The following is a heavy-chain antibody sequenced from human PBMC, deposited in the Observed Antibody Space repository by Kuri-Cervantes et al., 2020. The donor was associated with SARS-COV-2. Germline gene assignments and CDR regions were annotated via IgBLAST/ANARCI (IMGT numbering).Heavy chain of an antibody. CDR2: INPNSGGT. J-gene: IGHJ6*03. Sequence: ASVKVSCKASGYTFTSYYMHWVRQAPGQGLEWMGWINPNSGGTNYAQKFQGRVTMTRDTSISTAYMELSRLRSDDTAVYYCARVVQLRDYSNPLSYYYYYYMDVWGKGTTVTVSS. CDR1: GYTFTSYY. V-gene: IGHV1-2*02. D-gene: IGHD4-11*01. CDR3: ARVVQLRDYSNPLSYYYYYYMDV.